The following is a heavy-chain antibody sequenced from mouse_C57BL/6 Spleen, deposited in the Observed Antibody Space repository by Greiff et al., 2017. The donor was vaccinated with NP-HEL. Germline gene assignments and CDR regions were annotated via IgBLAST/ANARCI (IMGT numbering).Heavy chain of an antibody. CDR3: AREPHYYGSSYGYFDV. D-gene: IGHD1-1*01. V-gene: IGHV5-16*01. J-gene: IGHJ1*03. CDR1: GFTFSDYY. Sequence: VKLVESEGGLVQPGSSMKLSCTASGFTFSDYYMAWVRQVPEKGLEWVANINYDGSSTYYLDSLKSRFIISRDNAKNILYLQMSSLKSEDTATYYCAREPHYYGSSYGYFDVWGTGTTVTVSS. CDR2: INYDGSST.